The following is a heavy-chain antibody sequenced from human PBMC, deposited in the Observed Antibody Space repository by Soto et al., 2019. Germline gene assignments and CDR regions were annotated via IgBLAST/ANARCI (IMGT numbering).Heavy chain of an antibody. V-gene: IGHV4-31*03. CDR1: GGYIRSGGYY. Sequence: PSETLSLTCTVSGGYIRSGGYYWSWIRQHPGKGLEWIGYIYYSGSTYYNPSLKSRVTISVDTSKNQFSLKLSSVTAADTAVYYCAREGLVVAALAFDIWGQGTMVTVSS. CDR3: AREGLVVAALAFDI. CDR2: IYYSGST. J-gene: IGHJ3*02. D-gene: IGHD2-15*01.